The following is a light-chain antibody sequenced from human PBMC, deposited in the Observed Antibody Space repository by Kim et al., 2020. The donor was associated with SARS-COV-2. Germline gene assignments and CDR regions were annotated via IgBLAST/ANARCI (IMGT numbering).Light chain of an antibody. CDR3: QKYGSSPT. V-gene: IGKV3-20*01. Sequence: EIVLTQSPGTLSLSPGERATLSCRASQSVSSSYLAWYQQKPGQAPRLLIYGASSRATGIPDRFSGSGSGTDFTLTISRLEPEDFAVYYCQKYGSSPTFGGGTKVDIK. CDR1: QSVSSSY. J-gene: IGKJ4*01. CDR2: GAS.